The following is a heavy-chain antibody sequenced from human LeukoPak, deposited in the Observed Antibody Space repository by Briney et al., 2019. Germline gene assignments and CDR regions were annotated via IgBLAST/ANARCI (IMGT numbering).Heavy chain of an antibody. D-gene: IGHD3-22*01. J-gene: IGHJ4*02. CDR1: GFTFDDYG. V-gene: IGHV3-20*04. CDR3: ARRAGDYSHPYDY. CDR2: INWNGDST. Sequence: GGSLRLSCAASGFTFDDYGMSWVRQAPGKGLEWVSNINWNGDSTGYADSVKGRFTISRDNSKNTLYLQMNSLRAEDTAVYYCARRAGDYSHPYDYWGQGILVTVSS.